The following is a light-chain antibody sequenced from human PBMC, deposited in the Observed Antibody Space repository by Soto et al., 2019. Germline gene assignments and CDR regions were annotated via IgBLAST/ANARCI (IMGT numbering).Light chain of an antibody. CDR1: SSDVGYYNY. CDR2: DVT. J-gene: IGLJ2*01. CDR3: FSYAGFYTLL. V-gene: IGLV2-11*01. Sequence: QSVLTQPHSVSGSPGQSVTISCTGTSSDVGYYNYVSWYQQHPGKAPKLMIYDVTKRPSGVPDRFSGSKSGNTASLTISGLQADDEADYYCFSYAGFYTLLFGGGTKLTVL.